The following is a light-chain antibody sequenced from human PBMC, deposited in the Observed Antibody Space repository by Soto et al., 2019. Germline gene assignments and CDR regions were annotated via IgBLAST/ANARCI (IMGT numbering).Light chain of an antibody. V-gene: IGLV2-14*01. J-gene: IGLJ1*01. CDR3: SSFTLSTYV. Sequence: QSVLTQPASVSGSPGQSITISCTGTSRDVGAYNYVSWYQHYPDKAPKLIIYDVTSRPSGVSDRFSGSKSGNTASLTISGLQPEDEAHYYCSSFTLSTYVFGSGTKVTVL. CDR1: SRDVGAYNY. CDR2: DVT.